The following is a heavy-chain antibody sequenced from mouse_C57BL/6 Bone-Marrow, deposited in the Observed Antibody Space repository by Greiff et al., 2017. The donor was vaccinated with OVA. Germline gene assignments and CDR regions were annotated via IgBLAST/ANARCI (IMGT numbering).Heavy chain of an antibody. V-gene: IGHV1-26*01. Sequence: EVQLQQSGPELVKPGASVKISCKASGYTFTDYYMNWVKQSHGKSLEWIGDINPNNGGTSYNQKFKGKATLTVDKSSSTAYMELRSLTSEDSAVYYCARGYPTWFACWGQGTLVTVSA. J-gene: IGHJ3*01. CDR3: ARGYPTWFAC. CDR1: GYTFTDYY. D-gene: IGHD2-2*01. CDR2: INPNNGGT.